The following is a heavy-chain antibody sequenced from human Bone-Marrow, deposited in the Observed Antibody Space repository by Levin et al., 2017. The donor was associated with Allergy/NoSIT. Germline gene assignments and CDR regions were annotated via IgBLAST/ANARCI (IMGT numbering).Heavy chain of an antibody. D-gene: IGHD2-2*01. CDR3: ARVRRYCSSTSCYEDAFDI. CDR2: IIPIFGTA. V-gene: IGHV1-69*01. Sequence: PGESLKISCKASGGTFSSYAISWVRQAPGQGLEWMGGIIPIFGTANYAQKFQGRVTITADESTSTAYMELSSLRSEDTAVYYCARVRRYCSSTSCYEDAFDIWGQGTMVTVSS. CDR1: GGTFSSYA. J-gene: IGHJ3*02.